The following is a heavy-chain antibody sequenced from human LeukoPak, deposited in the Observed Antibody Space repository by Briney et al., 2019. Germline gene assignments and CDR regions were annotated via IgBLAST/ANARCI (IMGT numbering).Heavy chain of an antibody. J-gene: IGHJ4*02. D-gene: IGHD6-13*01. CDR3: ARDALSSSSDY. CDR1: GGSISSSSYY. CDR2: IYYSWST. V-gene: IGHV4-39*07. Sequence: SETLSLTCTVSGGSISSSSYYWGWIRQPPGKGLEWIGSIYYSWSTYYNPSLKSRVTISVDTSKNQFSLKLSSVTAADTAVYYCARDALSSSSDYWGQGTLVTVSS.